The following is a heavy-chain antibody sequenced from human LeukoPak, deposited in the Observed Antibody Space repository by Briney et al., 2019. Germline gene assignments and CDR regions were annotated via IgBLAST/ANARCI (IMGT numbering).Heavy chain of an antibody. CDR1: GYTFTSYD. Sequence: ASVKVSCKASGYTFTSYDINWVRQATGQGLEWMGWMNPNSGNTGYAQKFQGRVTITRNTSISTAYMELSSLRSEDTAVYYCATDLWFGELLWDWGQGTLVTVSS. V-gene: IGHV1-8*03. CDR3: ATDLWFGELLWD. D-gene: IGHD3-10*01. J-gene: IGHJ4*02. CDR2: MNPNSGNT.